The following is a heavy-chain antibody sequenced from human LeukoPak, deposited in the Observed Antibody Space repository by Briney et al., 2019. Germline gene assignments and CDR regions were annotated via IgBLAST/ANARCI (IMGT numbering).Heavy chain of an antibody. CDR3: ASVWGSYRPPLRY. Sequence: GGSLRLSCAAFGFTFSSYAMHWVRQAPGKGLEWVAVISYDGSNKYYADSVKGRFTISRDNSKNTLYLQMNSLRAEDTAVYYCASVWGSYRPPLRYWGQGTLVTVSS. J-gene: IGHJ4*02. D-gene: IGHD3-16*02. CDR2: ISYDGSNK. CDR1: GFTFSSYA. V-gene: IGHV3-30-3*01.